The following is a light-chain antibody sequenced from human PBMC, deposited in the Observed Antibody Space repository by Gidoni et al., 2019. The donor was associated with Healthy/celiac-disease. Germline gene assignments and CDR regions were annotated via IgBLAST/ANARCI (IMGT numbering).Light chain of an antibody. V-gene: IGKV1-9*01. CDR2: AAS. CDR1: QGISSY. Sequence: DIQLTQSPSFLSASVGDRVTITCRASQGISSYLAWYQQTPGKAPKLLIYAASTLQSGVPSRFSGSGSGTEFTLTISSRQPEDFATYYCQQLNSYPLTFGGGTKVEIK. CDR3: QQLNSYPLT. J-gene: IGKJ4*01.